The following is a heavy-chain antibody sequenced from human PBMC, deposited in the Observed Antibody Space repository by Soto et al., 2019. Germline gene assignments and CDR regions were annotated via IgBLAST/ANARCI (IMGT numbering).Heavy chain of an antibody. V-gene: IGHV3-23*01. Sequence: PGGSLRLSCAASGFTFSSYAMSWVRQAPGKGLEWVSAISGSGGSTYYADSVKGRFTIARDDSKNTLFLKMKSLKSEDTALYYCTTEGNENSGYYVGYSDHWGQGTKVTVSS. D-gene: IGHD3-3*01. CDR2: ISGSGGST. J-gene: IGHJ4*02. CDR3: TTEGNENSGYYVGYSDH. CDR1: GFTFSSYA.